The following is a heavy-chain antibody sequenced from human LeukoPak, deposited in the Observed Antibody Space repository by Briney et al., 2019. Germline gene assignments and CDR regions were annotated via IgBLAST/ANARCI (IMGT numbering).Heavy chain of an antibody. CDR3: TPSLYDILTGSDY. CDR2: IRSKANSYAT. CDR1: GFTFSGSA. V-gene: IGHV3-73*01. J-gene: IGHJ4*02. D-gene: IGHD3-9*01. Sequence: GGSLRLSCAASGFTFSGSAMHWVREAPGKGLEWVGRIRSKANSYATAYAASVKGRFTISRDDSKNTAYLQMNSLKTEDTAVYYCTPSLYDILTGSDYWGQGTLVTVSS.